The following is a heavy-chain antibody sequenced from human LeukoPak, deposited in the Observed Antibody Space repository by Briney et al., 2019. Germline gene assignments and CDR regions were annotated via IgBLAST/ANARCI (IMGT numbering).Heavy chain of an antibody. J-gene: IGHJ4*02. Sequence: GGSLRLSCTASGFTFGDYAMSWVRQAPGKGLEWVGRIKRESESGATDYGAPVRGRFTISRDDSKNTLYLQLNSLQIEDTGIYYCTTGQGKTDDDYWGQGTLVTVSS. V-gene: IGHV3-15*01. CDR1: GFTFGDYA. CDR3: TTGQGKTDDDY. CDR2: IKRESESGAT.